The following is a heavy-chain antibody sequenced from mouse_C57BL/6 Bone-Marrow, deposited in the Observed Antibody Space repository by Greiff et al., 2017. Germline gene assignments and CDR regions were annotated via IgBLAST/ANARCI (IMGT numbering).Heavy chain of an antibody. D-gene: IGHD2-4*01. Sequence: VQLKESGTVLARPGASVSMSCKTSGYTFTSYWMHWVKQRPGQGLEWIGAICPGNSDTSYNSKLKGNARLTAVTSASNAHLELSSLTNEDSAVYYCTRWDYDGFAYWGQGTLVTVSA. CDR3: TRWDYDGFAY. J-gene: IGHJ3*01. CDR1: GYTFTSYW. CDR2: ICPGNSDT. V-gene: IGHV1-5*01.